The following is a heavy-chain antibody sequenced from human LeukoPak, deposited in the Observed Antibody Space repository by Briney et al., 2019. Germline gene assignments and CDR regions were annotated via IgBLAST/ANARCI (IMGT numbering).Heavy chain of an antibody. V-gene: IGHV5-51*01. CDR3: ASRSQTGAFDI. J-gene: IGHJ3*02. CDR1: GYSFTNYW. Sequence: VESLKISCKGSGYSFTNYWIAWVRQMPVKGLEWVGVIYPGDSDARYSPSFQGQVTISADKSISTAYLQWSSLKASDTAMYYCASRSQTGAFDIWGQGTLVTVSS. CDR2: IYPGDSDA. D-gene: IGHD2-15*01.